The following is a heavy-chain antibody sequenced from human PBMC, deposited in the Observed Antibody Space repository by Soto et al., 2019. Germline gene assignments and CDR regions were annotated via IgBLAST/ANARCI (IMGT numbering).Heavy chain of an antibody. CDR2: IKQDGSEK. J-gene: IGHJ6*02. V-gene: IGHV3-7*01. CDR3: ARGKRDGYFGLDV. Sequence: EVQSVESGGGLVQPGGSLRLSCEVSGFTFSGFWMTWVRQAPGKGLEWVANIKQDGSEKNYVDSVKGRFTISRDNAKNSLYLQMHCPRVDDTAVYHRARGKRDGYFGLDVWGQGTTVTVSS. CDR1: GFTFSGFW.